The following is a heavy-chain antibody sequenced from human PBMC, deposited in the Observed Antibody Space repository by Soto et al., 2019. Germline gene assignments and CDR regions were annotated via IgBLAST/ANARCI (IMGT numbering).Heavy chain of an antibody. J-gene: IGHJ4*02. CDR1: GGSISSSSYY. D-gene: IGHD6-19*01. CDR3: ARHGGTYRSRSSNAAIDF. CDR2: IYYSGST. V-gene: IGHV4-61*05. Sequence: SETLSLTCTVSGGSISSSSYYWGWIRQPPGKGLEWIGYIYYSGSTNYNPSLKSRVTISVDTSKNQFSLKLNSVTAADTAVYYCARHGGTYRSRSSNAAIDFWGQGTLVTVSS.